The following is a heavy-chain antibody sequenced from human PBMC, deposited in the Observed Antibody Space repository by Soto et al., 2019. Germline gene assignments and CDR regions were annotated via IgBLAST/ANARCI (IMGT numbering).Heavy chain of an antibody. CDR3: ARAPYYGD. V-gene: IGHV3-73*02. J-gene: IGHJ3*01. Sequence: EVQLVESGGNLVQPGGSLKLSCAASGFTFSDSSIHWVRQASGKGLEWLSRVRSKAHRHATAYAAPLTGRFIISRDDSKTTAYLQMNSLQIDDTAVYFRARAPYYGDWGQGTKVTVSP. D-gene: IGHD3-10*01. CDR2: VRSKAHRHAT. CDR1: GFTFSDSS.